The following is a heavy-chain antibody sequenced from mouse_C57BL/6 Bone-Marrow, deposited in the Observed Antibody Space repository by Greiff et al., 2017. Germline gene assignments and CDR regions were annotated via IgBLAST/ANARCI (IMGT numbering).Heavy chain of an antibody. CDR3: TREERDYDDAMDY. V-gene: IGHV5-9-1*02. Sequence: EVNLVESGEGLVKPGGSLKLSCAASGFTFSSYAMSWVRQTPEERLGWVAYISSGGDYIYYADTVKGRFTISRDNARNTLYLQMSSLKSEDTAMYYCTREERDYDDAMDYWGQGTSVTVSS. J-gene: IGHJ4*01. CDR2: ISSGGDYI. D-gene: IGHD2-4*01. CDR1: GFTFSSYA.